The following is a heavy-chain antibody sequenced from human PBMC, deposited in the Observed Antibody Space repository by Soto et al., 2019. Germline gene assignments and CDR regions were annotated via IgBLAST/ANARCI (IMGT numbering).Heavy chain of an antibody. V-gene: IGHV3-23*01. Sequence: GGSLRLSCAASGFTFSNYDMSWVRQALGKGLDWVSTISGNGGRTYYADSVKGRFTISRDNSKNTVYLQMNSLRVEDTAVYYCANRNYYAKSGYTFPYFDFWGQGSLVTVSS. CDR2: ISGNGGRT. J-gene: IGHJ5*01. CDR3: ANRNYYAKSGYTFPYFDF. CDR1: GFTFSNYD. D-gene: IGHD3-22*01.